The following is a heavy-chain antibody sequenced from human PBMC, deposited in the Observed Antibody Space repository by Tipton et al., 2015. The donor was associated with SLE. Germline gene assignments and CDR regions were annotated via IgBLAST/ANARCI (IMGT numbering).Heavy chain of an antibody. CDR1: GGSISSGGYY. V-gene: IGHV4-31*03. CDR3: ARGGGDFGLKN. D-gene: IGHD3/OR15-3a*01. J-gene: IGHJ4*02. Sequence: TLSLTCSVSGGSISSGGYYWSWIRQHPGKGLEWIGYSHYSGNTYYNTSLKSRVTISVGTSKNQFSLKLSSVTAADTAVYYCARGGGDFGLKNWGQGTLVTVSS. CDR2: SHYSGNT.